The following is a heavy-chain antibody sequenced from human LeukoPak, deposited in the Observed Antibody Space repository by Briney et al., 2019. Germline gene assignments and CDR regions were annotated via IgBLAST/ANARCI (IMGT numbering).Heavy chain of an antibody. CDR1: GYSISSGYY. Sequence: SETLSLTCAVSGYSISSGYYWGWIRQPPGKGLEWIGYIYYSGSTSYNPSLKSRVTISVDTSKNQFSLKLSSVTAADTAVYYCARARNSGYDYYYYYYMDVWGKGTTVTVSS. V-gene: IGHV4-38-2*01. CDR3: ARARNSGYDYYYYYYMDV. J-gene: IGHJ6*03. CDR2: IYYSGST. D-gene: IGHD5-12*01.